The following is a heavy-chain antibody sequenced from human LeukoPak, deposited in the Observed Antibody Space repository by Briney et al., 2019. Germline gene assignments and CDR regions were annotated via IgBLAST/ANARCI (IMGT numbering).Heavy chain of an antibody. CDR3: ASGSYSRGWYEFDY. Sequence: SETLSLTCTVSGGSISSSSYYWGWIRQPPGKGLEWIGSIYYSGSTYYNPSLKSRVTISVDTSKNQFSLKLSSVTAADTAVYYCASGSYSRGWYEFDYWGQGPLVTVSS. CDR1: GGSISSSSYY. J-gene: IGHJ4*02. D-gene: IGHD6-19*01. CDR2: IYYSGST. V-gene: IGHV4-39*07.